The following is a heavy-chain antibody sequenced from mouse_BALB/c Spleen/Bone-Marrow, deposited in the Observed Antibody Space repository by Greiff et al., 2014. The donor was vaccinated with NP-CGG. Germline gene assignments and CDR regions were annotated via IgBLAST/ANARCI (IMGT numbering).Heavy chain of an antibody. CDR2: INPGSGGT. CDR1: GYAFTNYL. V-gene: IGHV1-54*01. J-gene: IGHJ3*01. D-gene: IGHD3-1*01. Sequence: QVQLQQPGAELVRPGTSVKVSCKASGYAFTNYLIEWVKQRPGQGLEWIGVINPGSGGTNYNEKFKGKATLTADKSSSTAYMQLSSLTSDDSAVYFCARGGQLGLPWFAYWGQGTLVTVSA. CDR3: ARGGQLGLPWFAY.